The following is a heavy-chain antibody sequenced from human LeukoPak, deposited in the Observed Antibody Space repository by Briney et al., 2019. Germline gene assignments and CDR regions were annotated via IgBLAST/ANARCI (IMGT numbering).Heavy chain of an antibody. CDR1: GYSFSSNW. D-gene: IGHD5-18*01. Sequence: GESLNISRKGSGYSFSSNWIGWVRQMPGKGLEWMGIIYPGDSDTRYSPSFECQVTISADKCIGTAYLQWSSLEASDTGMYYCARPRTASNDYWGQGTLATVSS. V-gene: IGHV5-51*01. J-gene: IGHJ4*02. CDR3: ARPRTASNDY. CDR2: IYPGDSDT.